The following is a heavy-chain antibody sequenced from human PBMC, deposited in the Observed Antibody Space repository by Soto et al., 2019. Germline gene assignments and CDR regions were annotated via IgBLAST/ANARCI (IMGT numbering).Heavy chain of an antibody. V-gene: IGHV1-3*01. Sequence: QVQLVQSGAEVKKPGASVKVSCKASGYTFTNNAMHWVRQAPGQRLEWMGWINAAIGNTKYSQKFQGSVTITRDTSANTAYMELSSLRSEDTAVYYCARRNVYGSGSYSFDYWGQGTLVTVSS. CDR1: GYTFTNNA. CDR3: ARRNVYGSGSYSFDY. J-gene: IGHJ4*02. CDR2: INAAIGNT. D-gene: IGHD3-10*01.